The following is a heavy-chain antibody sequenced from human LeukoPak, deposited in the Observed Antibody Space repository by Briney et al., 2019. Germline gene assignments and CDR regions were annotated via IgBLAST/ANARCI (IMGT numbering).Heavy chain of an antibody. CDR2: ISWNSGSI. V-gene: IGHV3-9*01. CDR1: GFIFDDYA. J-gene: IGHJ4*02. D-gene: IGHD1-26*01. CDR3: AKDRFPVGVLFDF. Sequence: PGGSLRLSCAASGFIFDDYAMHWVRQAPGKGLEWVSRISWNSGSIGYADSVMGRFTISRDNAKNSLYLQMNSLRGEDTALYYCAKDRFPVGVLFDFWGQGTLVTVSS.